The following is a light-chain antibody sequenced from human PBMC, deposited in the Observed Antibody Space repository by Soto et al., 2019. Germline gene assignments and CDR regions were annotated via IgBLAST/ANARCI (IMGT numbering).Light chain of an antibody. CDR1: SSDVGAYNY. Sequence: QSALTQPASVSGSPGQSITISCTGPSSDVGAYNYVSWYQQHPGKAPKLMICDVSNRPSGVSNRFSGSKSGNTASLTISGLQAEDEADYYCSSYTSLSTLVFGTGTKLTVL. J-gene: IGLJ1*01. CDR3: SSYTSLSTLV. V-gene: IGLV2-14*01. CDR2: DVS.